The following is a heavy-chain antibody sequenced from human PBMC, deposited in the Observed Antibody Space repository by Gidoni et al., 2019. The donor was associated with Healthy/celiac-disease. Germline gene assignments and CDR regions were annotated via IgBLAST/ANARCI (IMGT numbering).Heavy chain of an antibody. D-gene: IGHD3-10*01. CDR2: IIPIFGTA. CDR1: GGTFSSYA. CDR3: ARGVPDLGSGSYYTGDAFDI. Sequence: QVQLVQSGAEVKTPGSSVKVSCKVSGGTFSSYAITWVRQAPGQGLEWMGGIIPIFGTANYAQKFQGRVTITADESTSTAYMELSSLRSEDTAVYYCARGVPDLGSGSYYTGDAFDIWGQGTMVTVSS. V-gene: IGHV1-69*01. J-gene: IGHJ3*02.